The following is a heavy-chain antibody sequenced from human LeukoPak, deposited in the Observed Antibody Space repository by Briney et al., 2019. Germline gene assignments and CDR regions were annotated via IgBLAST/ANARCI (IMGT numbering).Heavy chain of an antibody. V-gene: IGHV3-74*01. CDR1: GFTFSSYW. D-gene: IGHD2-15*01. CDR3: ARGYCSGGSCYSDY. Sequence: GGSLRLSCAASGFTFSSYWMHWVRQAPGRGLVWVSRINSDGSSTSYADSVKGRFTISRDNAKNTLYLQMNSLRAEDTAVYYCARGYCSGGSCYSDYWGQGTLVTVSS. CDR2: INSDGSST. J-gene: IGHJ4*02.